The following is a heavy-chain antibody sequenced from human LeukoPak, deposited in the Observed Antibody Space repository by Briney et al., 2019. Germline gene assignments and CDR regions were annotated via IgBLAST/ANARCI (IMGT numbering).Heavy chain of an antibody. V-gene: IGHV1-3*01. D-gene: IGHD4-17*01. CDR3: AGTSYGDYFDY. Sequence: KFQGRVTITRDTSASAAYMELSSLRSEDTAVYYCAGTSYGDYFDYWGQGTLVTVSS. J-gene: IGHJ4*02.